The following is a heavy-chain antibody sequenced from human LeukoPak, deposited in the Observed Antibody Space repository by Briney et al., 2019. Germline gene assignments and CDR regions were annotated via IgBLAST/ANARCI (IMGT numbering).Heavy chain of an antibody. CDR2: ISDRGDT. D-gene: IGHD1-1*01. Sequence: TSETLSLTCTVSGGSINNSPYYWAWIRQPPGRGLEWIGSISDRGDTYHNPSLKSRVTISVDTSKNQFSLSVISVTAADTAAYFCARPTAGPATQGYDSWGQGILVTVAS. CDR3: ARPTAGPATQGYDS. V-gene: IGHV4-39*01. J-gene: IGHJ4*02. CDR1: GGSINNSPYY.